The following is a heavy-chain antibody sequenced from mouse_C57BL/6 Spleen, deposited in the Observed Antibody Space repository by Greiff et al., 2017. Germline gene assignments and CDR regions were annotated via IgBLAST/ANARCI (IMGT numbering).Heavy chain of an antibody. V-gene: IGHV1-26*01. Sequence: VQLQQSGPELVKPGASVKISCKASGYTFTDYYMNWVKQSHGKSLEWIGDINPNNGGTSYNQKFKGKATLTVDKSSSTAYMELRSLTSEDSAVYYCARMYGYFDYWGQGTTLTFSS. J-gene: IGHJ2*01. D-gene: IGHD2-10*02. CDR2: INPNNGGT. CDR1: GYTFTDYY. CDR3: ARMYGYFDY.